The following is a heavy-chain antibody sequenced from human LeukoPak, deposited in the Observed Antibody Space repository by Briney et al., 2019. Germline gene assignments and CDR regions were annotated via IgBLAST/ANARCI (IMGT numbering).Heavy chain of an antibody. J-gene: IGHJ1*01. CDR1: GFNFSSYW. CDR3: ARAPSEIGGYYPEYFRH. CDR2: IKSDGKT. V-gene: IGHV3-74*01. Sequence: GGSLRLSCAASGFNFSSYWMHWVRQAPGKGLVWVSRIKSDGKTNYSDSVKGRFTISRDNAKNTVSLQMNSLRAEDTGVYYCARAPSEIGGYYPEYFRHWGQGTLVTVSS. D-gene: IGHD3-22*01.